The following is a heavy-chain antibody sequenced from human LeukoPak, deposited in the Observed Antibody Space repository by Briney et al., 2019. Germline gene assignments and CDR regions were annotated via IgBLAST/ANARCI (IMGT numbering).Heavy chain of an antibody. D-gene: IGHD3-22*01. Sequence: GGSLRLSCAASGFIFSSYSMNWVRQAPGKGLEWVSYISTTGSTIYYADSVKGRFTISRDNAKNSLYLQMNSLRDEDTAVCYCARDRSSSGYYPFDYWGQGTLVTVSS. V-gene: IGHV3-48*02. J-gene: IGHJ4*02. CDR3: ARDRSSSGYYPFDY. CDR2: ISTTGSTI. CDR1: GFIFSSYS.